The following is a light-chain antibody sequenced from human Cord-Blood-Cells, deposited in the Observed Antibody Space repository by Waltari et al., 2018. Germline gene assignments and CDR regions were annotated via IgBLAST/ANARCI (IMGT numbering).Light chain of an antibody. CDR3: SSYTSSSTLGV. CDR2: DVS. CDR1: SSDVGGYDY. V-gene: IGLV2-14*01. Sequence: QSALTQPASVSGSPGQSINISCTGTSSDVGGYDYVSWYKQHPGKAPKLMIYDVSNRPSGVSNRFSGSKSGNTASLTISGLQAEDEADYYCSSYTSSSTLGVFGTGTKVTVL. J-gene: IGLJ1*01.